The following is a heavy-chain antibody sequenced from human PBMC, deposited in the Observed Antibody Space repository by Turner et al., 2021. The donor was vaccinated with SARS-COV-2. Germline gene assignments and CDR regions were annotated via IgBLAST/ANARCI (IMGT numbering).Heavy chain of an antibody. Sequence: QVQLQESGPGLVKPSQTMSLTSTVSGGTISSGDYHWGWIRQHPGKGLEWIGYIYYSGSTFNNPSLKSRVTISVDTSKNQFSLKLSSVTAADTAVYYCARVVVLRRAYFDYWGHGTLVTVSS. D-gene: IGHD2-8*01. CDR3: ARVVVLRRAYFDY. V-gene: IGHV4-30-4*01. J-gene: IGHJ4*01. CDR1: GGTISSGDYH. CDR2: IYYSGST.